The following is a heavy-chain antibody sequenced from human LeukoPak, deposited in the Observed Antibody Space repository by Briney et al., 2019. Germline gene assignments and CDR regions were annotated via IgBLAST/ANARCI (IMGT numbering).Heavy chain of an antibody. CDR2: INHSGST. J-gene: IGHJ5*02. V-gene: IGHV4-34*01. CDR3: ARGGDVVPAADREYNWFDP. D-gene: IGHD2-2*01. Sequence: SETLSLTCAVYGGSFSGYYWSWIRQPPGKGLEWIGEINHSGSTNYNPSLKSRVTISVDTSKNQFSLKLSSVTAADTAVYYCARGGDVVPAADREYNWFDPWAREPWSPSPQ. CDR1: GGSFSGYY.